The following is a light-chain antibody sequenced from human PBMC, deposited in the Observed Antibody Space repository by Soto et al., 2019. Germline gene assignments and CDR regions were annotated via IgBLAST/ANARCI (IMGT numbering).Light chain of an antibody. CDR3: QSYDSSLSGYV. Sequence: LTQPPSVSEAPGQRVTVSCTGSSSNIGAGYEAHWYQQVPGTAPKLLIYENNNRPSGVPDRFSGSKSGTSASLAITGLQAEDEAEYYCQSYDSSLSGYVFGTGTKLTVL. V-gene: IGLV1-40*01. CDR2: ENN. J-gene: IGLJ1*01. CDR1: SSNIGAGYE.